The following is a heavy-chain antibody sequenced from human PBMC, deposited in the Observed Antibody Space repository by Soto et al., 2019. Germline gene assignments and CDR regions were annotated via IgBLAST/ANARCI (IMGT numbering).Heavy chain of an antibody. CDR3: ARSFRYCISTSCYSGQFDP. V-gene: IGHV1-3*01. Sequence: GASVKVSCKASGYTFTSYAMHWVRQAPGQRLEWMGWINAGDGNTKYSQKFQGRVTITRDTSASTAYMELSSLRSEDTAVYYCARSFRYCISTSCYSGQFDPWGQGTLVTVSS. CDR2: INAGDGNT. D-gene: IGHD2-2*01. CDR1: GYTFTSYA. J-gene: IGHJ5*02.